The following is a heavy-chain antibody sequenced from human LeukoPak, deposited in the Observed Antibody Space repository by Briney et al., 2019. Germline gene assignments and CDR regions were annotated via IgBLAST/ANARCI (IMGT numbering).Heavy chain of an antibody. CDR1: GGSFSGYY. V-gene: IGHV4-34*01. D-gene: IGHD3-22*01. J-gene: IGHJ5*02. CDR2: INHSGST. Sequence: PSETLSLTCAVYGGSFSGYYWSWIRQPPGKGLEWIGEINHSGSTNYNPSLKSRVTISVDTSKNQLSPKLSSVTAADTAVYYCARPYYYDSRIDPWGQGILVTVSS. CDR3: ARPYYYDSRIDP.